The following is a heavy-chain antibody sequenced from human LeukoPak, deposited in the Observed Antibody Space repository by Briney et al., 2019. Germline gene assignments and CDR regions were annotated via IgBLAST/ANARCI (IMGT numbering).Heavy chain of an antibody. D-gene: IGHD3-3*01. Sequence: GESLKISCQGSGYSFTSYWIGWVRQMPGKGLEWMGIIYPGDSDTRYSTSFQGQVTISADKSISTAYLQWSSLKASDTAMYYCARRDYDFWSGVRVGWFDPWGQGTLVTVSS. V-gene: IGHV5-51*01. CDR1: GYSFTSYW. CDR3: ARRDYDFWSGVRVGWFDP. CDR2: IYPGDSDT. J-gene: IGHJ5*02.